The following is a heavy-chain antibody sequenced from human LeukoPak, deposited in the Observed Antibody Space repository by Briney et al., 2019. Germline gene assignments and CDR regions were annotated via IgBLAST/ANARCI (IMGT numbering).Heavy chain of an antibody. Sequence: GGSLRLSCAASGFTFSSYAMSWVRQAPGKGREWVSVIGERGDITYYADSVKGRFTLSRDNSKNTLYLQMNSLRAEDTAVYYCAKEYGSGWKLIGVWGQGTTVTVSS. CDR3: AKEYGSGWKLIGV. CDR1: GFTFSSYA. J-gene: IGHJ6*02. CDR2: IGERGDIT. V-gene: IGHV3-23*01. D-gene: IGHD6-19*01.